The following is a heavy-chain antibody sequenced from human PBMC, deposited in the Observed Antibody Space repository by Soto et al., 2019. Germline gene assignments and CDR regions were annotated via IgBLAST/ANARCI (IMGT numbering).Heavy chain of an antibody. V-gene: IGHV3-21*01. J-gene: IGHJ6*03. CDR3: ARPYYYDSSGYYYYYYYMDV. Sequence: GGSLRLSCAASGFTFSSYSMNWVRQAPGKGLEWVSSISSSSSYIYYADSVKGRFTISRDNAKNSLYLQMNSLRAEDTAVYYCARPYYYDSSGYYYYYYYMDVWGKGTTVTVSS. CDR2: ISSSSSYI. D-gene: IGHD3-22*01. CDR1: GFTFSSYS.